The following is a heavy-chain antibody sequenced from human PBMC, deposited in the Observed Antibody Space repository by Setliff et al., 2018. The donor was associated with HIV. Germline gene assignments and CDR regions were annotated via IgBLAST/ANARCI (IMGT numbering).Heavy chain of an antibody. V-gene: IGHV4-61*01. Sequence: PSETLSLTCSVSGGSVGSGSYYWSWIRQSPGKGLEWLGYIYYSGSTTYNPSLRSRVTTSIDTSKNQFSLNLRSVTAADTAVYYCARDPPGYGDSKDYWGQGKQVTVYS. CDR2: IYYSGST. CDR1: GGSVGSGSYY. J-gene: IGHJ4*02. CDR3: ARDPPGYGDSKDY. D-gene: IGHD4-17*01.